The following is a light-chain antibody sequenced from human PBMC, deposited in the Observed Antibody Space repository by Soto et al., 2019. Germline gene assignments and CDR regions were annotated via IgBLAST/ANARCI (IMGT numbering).Light chain of an antibody. J-gene: IGKJ4*01. V-gene: IGKV3-11*01. CDR2: DAS. CDR3: QQRSNWLT. CDR1: QSVSSY. Sequence: EIVLTQSPATLSLSPGERATLSCRASQSVSSYLAWYQQKPCQAPRLLFYDASNRATGIPARFSGSGSGTDFTLTISSLEPEDFAVYYWQQRSNWLTFGGGTKVEIK.